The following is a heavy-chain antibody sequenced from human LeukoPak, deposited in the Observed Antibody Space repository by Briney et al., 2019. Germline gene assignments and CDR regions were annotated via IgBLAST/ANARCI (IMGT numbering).Heavy chain of an antibody. CDR2: IYHSGST. CDR3: ARAYSSSWYFNWFDP. D-gene: IGHD6-13*01. J-gene: IGHJ5*02. V-gene: IGHV4-38-2*02. CDR1: GYSISSGYY. Sequence: SSETLSLTCTVSGYSISSGYYWGWLRQPPGMGLEWIGTIYHSGSTYYNPSLKSRVTISVDTSKNQFSLKLSSVTAADTAVYFCARAYSSSWYFNWFDPWGQGTQVTVSS.